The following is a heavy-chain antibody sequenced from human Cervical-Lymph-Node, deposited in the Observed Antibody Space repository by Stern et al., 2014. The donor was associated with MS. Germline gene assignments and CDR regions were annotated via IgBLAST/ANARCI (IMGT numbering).Heavy chain of an antibody. D-gene: IGHD6-13*01. CDR2: INGGQGDT. Sequence: VQLVQSGAEVRKPGASVKVSCSASEYSFSSHAVHWVRQAPGQRLEWLGWINGGQGDTKYSHKFRGRVTITRDTSASTAYLELSSLTSEDTAVYSCARGSSTTFPFFDYWGQGSLVTVSS. V-gene: IGHV1-3*01. CDR1: EYSFSSHA. CDR3: ARGSSTTFPFFDY. J-gene: IGHJ4*02.